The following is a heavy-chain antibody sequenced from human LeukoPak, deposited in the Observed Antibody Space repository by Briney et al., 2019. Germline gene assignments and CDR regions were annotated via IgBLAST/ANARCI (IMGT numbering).Heavy chain of an antibody. V-gene: IGHV3-23*01. CDR3: AKMRRGYTSSSVGY. Sequence: GGSLRLSCAASGFTFSSYAMSWVRQAPGKGLEWVSTISDSGATTYYADSVKGRFTISRDNSKNTLYLQMNSLRAEDTAVYYCAKMRRGYTSSSVGYWGQGTLVSVSS. CDR2: ISDSGATT. J-gene: IGHJ4*02. CDR1: GFTFSSYA. D-gene: IGHD6-13*01.